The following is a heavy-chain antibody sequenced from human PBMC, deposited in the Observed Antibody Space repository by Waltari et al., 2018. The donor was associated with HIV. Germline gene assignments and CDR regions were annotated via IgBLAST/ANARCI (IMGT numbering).Heavy chain of an antibody. D-gene: IGHD3-10*01. J-gene: IGHJ4*02. V-gene: IGHV3-15*01. CDR2: IKTKGDGGAT. CDR3: TSEEDYGSGSHFDY. Sequence: EVQLVESGGDLLKPGGCLRLSCAASGFPLNSVRMRWVRQAPGKGLEWVGRIKTKGDGGATDYAAAVKGRFTISRDDSKNTVYLQMNSLKIEDTAVYYCTSEEDYGSGSHFDYWGQGTLVTVSS. CDR1: GFPLNSVR.